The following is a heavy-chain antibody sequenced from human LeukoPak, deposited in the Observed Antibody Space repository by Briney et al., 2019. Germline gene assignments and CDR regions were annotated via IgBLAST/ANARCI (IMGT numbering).Heavy chain of an antibody. V-gene: IGHV3-11*04. CDR1: GFTFSDYY. D-gene: IGHD4-11*01. CDR3: ARVSQKGMTTVTTLVDP. CDR2: ISSSSSTI. J-gene: IGHJ5*02. Sequence: GGSLRLSCAASGFTFSDYYMSWIRQAPGKGLEWVSYISSSSSTIYYADSVKGRFTISRDNAKNSLYLQMNSLRAEDTAVYYCARVSQKGMTTVTTLVDPWGQGTLVTVSS.